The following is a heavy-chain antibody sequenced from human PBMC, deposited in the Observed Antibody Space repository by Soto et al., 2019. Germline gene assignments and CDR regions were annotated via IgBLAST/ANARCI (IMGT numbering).Heavy chain of an antibody. Sequence: PSETLSLTCTVSGGSINSGDYYWSWIRQPPGKGLEWIGHIYYTGVTYYSPSLQSRVTMSVDTSKNQFSLRAEDTAVYYCARAPLAYSSSWYFFDPSLDYWGQGTPVTVSS. V-gene: IGHV4-30-4*02. CDR2: IYYTGVT. CDR1: GGSINSGDYY. CDR3: ARAPLAYSSSWYFFDPSLDY. D-gene: IGHD6-13*01. J-gene: IGHJ4*02.